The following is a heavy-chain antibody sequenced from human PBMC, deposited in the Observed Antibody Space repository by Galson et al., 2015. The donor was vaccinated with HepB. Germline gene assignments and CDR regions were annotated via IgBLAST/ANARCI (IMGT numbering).Heavy chain of an antibody. CDR2: IYSGGGP. D-gene: IGHD6-13*01. Sequence: SLRLYCAAQAVTDRGPYLSWAGQAQGKGLEAGRGIYSGGGPYSADPVKGRFTNSRHNSKNTLYLQMNSLSAEDTAVYYCARSRSSWYWYFDYWGQGTLVTVSS. V-gene: IGHV3-53*01. CDR1: AVTDRGPY. CDR3: ARSRSSWYWYFDY. J-gene: IGHJ4*02.